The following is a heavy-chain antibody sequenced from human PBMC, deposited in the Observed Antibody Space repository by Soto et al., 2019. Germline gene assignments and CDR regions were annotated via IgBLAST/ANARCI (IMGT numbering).Heavy chain of an antibody. CDR3: ARSGYYDSSGYYYFDY. CDR2: TRNKANSYTT. V-gene: IGHV3-72*01. CDR1: GFTFSDHY. Sequence: PGGSLRLSCAASGFTFSDHYMDWVRHAPGKGLEWVGRTRNKANSYTTEYAASVKGRFTISRDDSKNSLYLQMNSLKTEDTAVYYCARSGYYDSSGYYYFDYWGQGTLVTVSS. J-gene: IGHJ4*02. D-gene: IGHD3-22*01.